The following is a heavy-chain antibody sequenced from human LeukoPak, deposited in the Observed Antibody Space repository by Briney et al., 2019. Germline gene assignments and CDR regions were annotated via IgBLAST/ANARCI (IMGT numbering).Heavy chain of an antibody. Sequence: SETLSLTCTVSGGSISSYYWSWIRQPPGKGLEWFGYIYYSGSTNYNPSLKSRVTISVDTSKNQFSLKLSSVTAADTAVYYCARALYYYDSSGYYYFDYWGQGTLVTVSS. CDR2: IYYSGST. J-gene: IGHJ4*02. CDR3: ARALYYYDSSGYYYFDY. V-gene: IGHV4-59*01. CDR1: GGSISSYY. D-gene: IGHD3-22*01.